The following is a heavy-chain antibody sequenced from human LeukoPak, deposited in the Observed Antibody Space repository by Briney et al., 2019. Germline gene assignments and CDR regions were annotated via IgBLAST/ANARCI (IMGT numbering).Heavy chain of an antibody. CDR2: IYYSGST. CDR3: AREAVAGTVRYFDY. V-gene: IGHV4-31*03. J-gene: IGHJ4*02. Sequence: PSGTLSLTCTVSGGSISSGGYYWSWIRQHPGKGLEWIGYIYYSGSTYYNPSLKSRVTISVDTSKNQFSLKLSSVTAADTAVYYCAREAVAGTVRYFDYWGQGTLVTVSS. D-gene: IGHD6-19*01. CDR1: GGSISSGGYY.